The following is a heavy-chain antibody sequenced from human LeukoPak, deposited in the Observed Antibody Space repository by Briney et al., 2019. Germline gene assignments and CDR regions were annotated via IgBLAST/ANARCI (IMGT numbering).Heavy chain of an antibody. CDR3: AKTTAGYSSGRYPGWPVDY. J-gene: IGHJ4*02. Sequence: GGSLRLSCAASGFTFSSYAMSWVRQAPGRGLEWVSAISGRGGSTYYADSVKGRFTISRGNSKNTLYLQMNSLRAEDTAVYYCAKTTAGYSSGRYPGWPVDYWGQGTLVTVSS. CDR2: ISGRGGST. V-gene: IGHV3-23*01. CDR1: GFTFSSYA. D-gene: IGHD6-19*01.